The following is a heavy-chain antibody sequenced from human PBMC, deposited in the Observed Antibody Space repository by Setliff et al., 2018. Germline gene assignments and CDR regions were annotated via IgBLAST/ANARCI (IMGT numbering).Heavy chain of an antibody. J-gene: IGHJ3*01. D-gene: IGHD2-2*01. CDR2: IYPGDSDT. CDR3: TRHEDRNKCTSSSCYRENDAFDV. Sequence: GASLTLSCKASGYIFTNYWIGWVRQMPGKGLEWMGVIYPGDSDTRYSPSFQGQVTISADKSINTAYLQWSSLKASDTAIYYCTRHEDRNKCTSSSCYRENDAFDVWGQGAMVTVSS. V-gene: IGHV5-51*01. CDR1: GYIFTNYW.